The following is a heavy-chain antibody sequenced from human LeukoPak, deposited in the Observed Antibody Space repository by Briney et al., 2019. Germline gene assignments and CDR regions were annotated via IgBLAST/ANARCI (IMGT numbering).Heavy chain of an antibody. CDR2: IYPGDSDT. Sequence: GESLKISCKGSGYSFTSYWIGWVRQMPGKGLEWVGIIYPGDSDTRYSPSFQGQVTISADKSISTAYLQWSSLKASDTAMYYCARLKKYSSSSFPYYFDYWGQGTLVTVSS. D-gene: IGHD6-6*01. V-gene: IGHV5-51*01. J-gene: IGHJ4*02. CDR3: ARLKKYSSSSFPYYFDY. CDR1: GYSFTSYW.